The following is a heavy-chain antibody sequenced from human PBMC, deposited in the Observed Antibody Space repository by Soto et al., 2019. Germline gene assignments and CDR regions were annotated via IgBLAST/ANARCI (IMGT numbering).Heavy chain of an antibody. CDR1: GGSISNYY. CDR3: ASSPRGYSYGPAPSYYYGMDV. Sequence: ASQTLSLTCTVAGGSISNYYWSLIRQPQGKGLEWIGYIYYSGSTNYNPSLKSRVTISVDTSKNQFSLKLSSVTAADTAVYYCASSPRGYSYGPAPSYYYGMDVWGQGTTVTVSS. CDR2: IYYSGST. J-gene: IGHJ6*02. D-gene: IGHD5-18*01. V-gene: IGHV4-59*01.